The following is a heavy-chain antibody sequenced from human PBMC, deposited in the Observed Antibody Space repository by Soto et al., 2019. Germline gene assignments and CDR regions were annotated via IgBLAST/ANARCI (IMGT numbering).Heavy chain of an antibody. CDR1: VFNVGNYG. D-gene: IGHD3-16*01. CDR2: ITYDGSFQ. V-gene: IGHV3-30*18. J-gene: IGHJ4*02. Sequence: GGALRLSGQASVFNVGNYGMHWVRQAPGKGLEWVAVITYDGSFQYSADSVKGLFTSCSDNTNTTLFLKLSTLRPEDTAVYHCAKDWVGGIFYTPLGFWGQGTLVTVSS. CDR3: AKDWVGGIFYTPLGF.